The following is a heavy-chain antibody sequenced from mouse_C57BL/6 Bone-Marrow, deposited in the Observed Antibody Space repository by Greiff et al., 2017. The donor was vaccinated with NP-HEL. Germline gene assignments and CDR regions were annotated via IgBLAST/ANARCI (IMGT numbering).Heavy chain of an antibody. Sequence: QVQLQQPGAELVMPGASVKLSCKASGYTFTSYWMHWVKQRPGQGLEWIGEIDPSDSYTNYNQKFKGKSTLTVDKSSSTAYMQLSSLTSEDSAVYYCAPLITTLGGFAYWGQGTLVTVSA. CDR3: APLITTLGGFAY. V-gene: IGHV1-69*01. CDR1: GYTFTSYW. J-gene: IGHJ3*01. CDR2: IDPSDSYT. D-gene: IGHD1-1*01.